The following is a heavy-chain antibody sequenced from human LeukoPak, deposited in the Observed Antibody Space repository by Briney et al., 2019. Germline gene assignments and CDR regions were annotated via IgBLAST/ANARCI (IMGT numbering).Heavy chain of an antibody. Sequence: SETLSLTCTVSGGSISSYYWSWIRQPPGKGLEWIGYIYYSGSTNYNPSLKSRVTISVDTSKNQFSLKLSSVTAADTAVYYCARDATPAKYGDYASYCFDYWGQGILVTVSS. CDR1: GGSISSYY. J-gene: IGHJ4*02. V-gene: IGHV4-59*01. CDR2: IYYSGST. D-gene: IGHD4-17*01. CDR3: ARDATPAKYGDYASYCFDY.